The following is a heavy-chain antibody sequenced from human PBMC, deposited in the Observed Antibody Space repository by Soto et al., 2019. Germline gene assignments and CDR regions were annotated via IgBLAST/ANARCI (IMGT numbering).Heavy chain of an antibody. CDR1: GFTFRTYG. Sequence: PGGSLRLSCAASGFTFRTYGMHWVRQAPGKGLEWVAVISKGGSNKYYAGSVKGRFTISRDNSKNTLYLQMNSLRAEDTAVYYCAKPVPDYYDSSDYDYWGQGTLVTVSS. J-gene: IGHJ4*02. V-gene: IGHV3-30*18. D-gene: IGHD3-22*01. CDR2: ISKGGSNK. CDR3: AKPVPDYYDSSDYDY.